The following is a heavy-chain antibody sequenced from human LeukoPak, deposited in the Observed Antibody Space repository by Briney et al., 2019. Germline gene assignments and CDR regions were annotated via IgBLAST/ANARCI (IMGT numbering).Heavy chain of an antibody. CDR2: IYYSGST. CDR1: GGSISSYY. V-gene: IGHV4-59*08. D-gene: IGHD2-2*01. J-gene: IGHJ5*02. CDR3: ARHLGYCSSTSCYHWFDP. Sequence: SETLSLTCTVSGGSISSYYWSWIRQPPGKGLEWIGYIYYSGSTNYNPSLKSRVTISVDTSKKQFSLKLSSVTAADTAVYYCARHLGYCSSTSCYHWFDPWGQGTLVTVPS.